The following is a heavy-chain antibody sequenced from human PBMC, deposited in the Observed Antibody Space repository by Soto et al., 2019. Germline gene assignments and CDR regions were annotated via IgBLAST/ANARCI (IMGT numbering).Heavy chain of an antibody. Sequence: ASVKVSCKASGYTFTSYDINWVRQATGQGLEWMGWMNPNSGNTGYAQKFQGRVTMTRNTSISTAYMELSSVTAADTAVYYCARDGAAMAPDYWGQGTLVTVSS. D-gene: IGHD5-18*01. V-gene: IGHV1-8*01. CDR1: GYTFTSYD. CDR2: MNPNSGNT. CDR3: ARDGAAMAPDY. J-gene: IGHJ4*02.